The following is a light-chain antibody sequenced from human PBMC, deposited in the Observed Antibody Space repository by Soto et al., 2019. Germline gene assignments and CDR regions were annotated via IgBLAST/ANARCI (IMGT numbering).Light chain of an antibody. CDR1: QSISSW. V-gene: IGKV1-5*03. CDR3: QQYDSYPLT. Sequence: DIQMTQSPSTLSASVGDRVTITCRASQSISSWLAWYQHKPGKAPKLLIYKASSLESGVSSRFSGSGSGTEFTLTISSLQPDDFATYYCQQYDSYPLTFGPGTKVDIK. CDR2: KAS. J-gene: IGKJ3*01.